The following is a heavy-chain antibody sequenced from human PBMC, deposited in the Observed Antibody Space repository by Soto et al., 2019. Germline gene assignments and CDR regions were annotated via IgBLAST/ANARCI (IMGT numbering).Heavy chain of an antibody. V-gene: IGHV3-33*01. CDR3: ARDGDVNTGFGKDY. CDR2: IWHDGGNK. J-gene: IGHJ4*02. Sequence: GGSLRLSCAASGFTFSSYGMHWVRQAPGKGLEWVAFIWHDGGNKFYAESVKGRFTISRDNSKNTLYLQMTSLSAEDTAMYYCARDGDVNTGFGKDYWGQGTLVTAPQ. CDR1: GFTFSSYG. D-gene: IGHD3-16*01.